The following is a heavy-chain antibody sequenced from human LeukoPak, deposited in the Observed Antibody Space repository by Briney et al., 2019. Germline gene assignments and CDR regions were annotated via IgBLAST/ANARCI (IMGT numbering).Heavy chain of an antibody. CDR2: IYYSGST. D-gene: IGHD4-17*01. CDR3: VYGDYVGTFDY. V-gene: IGHV4-38-2*02. Sequence: SETLSLTCTVSGYSISSGYYWGWIRQPPGKGLEWIGSIYYSGSTYYNPSLKSRVTISVDTSKNQFSLKLSSVTAADTAVYYCVYGDYVGTFDYWGQGTLVTVSS. CDR1: GYSISSGYY. J-gene: IGHJ4*02.